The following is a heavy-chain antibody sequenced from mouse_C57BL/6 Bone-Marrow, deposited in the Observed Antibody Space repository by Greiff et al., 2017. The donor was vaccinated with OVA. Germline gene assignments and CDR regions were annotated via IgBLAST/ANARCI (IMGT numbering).Heavy chain of an antibody. D-gene: IGHD2-2*01. J-gene: IGHJ3*01. Sequence: QVQLQQPGAELVKPGASVKLSCKASGYTFTSYWMHWVKQRPGRGLEWIGRIGPNSGGTKYNEKFKSKATLTVDKPSSTAYMQLSSLTSEDSAVNYCARSEGLRRPFAYGGRGPLVTVSA. CDR1: GYTFTSYW. CDR2: IGPNSGGT. V-gene: IGHV1-72*01. CDR3: ARSEGLRRPFAY.